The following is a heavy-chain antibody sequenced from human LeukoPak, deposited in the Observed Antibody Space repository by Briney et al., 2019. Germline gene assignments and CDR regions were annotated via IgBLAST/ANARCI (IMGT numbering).Heavy chain of an antibody. Sequence: SQTLSLTCTVSGGSISSGSYYWSWIRQPAGKGLEWIGRIYTTGSTNYNPSLKSRVTVSVDTSKNQFSLQLTSVTAADTAVYYCARAEWAFGYWGQGTLVTVSS. CDR1: GGSISSGSYY. J-gene: IGHJ4*02. CDR3: ARAEWAFGY. D-gene: IGHD2-8*01. V-gene: IGHV4-61*02. CDR2: IYTTGST.